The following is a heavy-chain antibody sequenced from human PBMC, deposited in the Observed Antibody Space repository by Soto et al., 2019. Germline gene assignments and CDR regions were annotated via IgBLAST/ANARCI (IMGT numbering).Heavy chain of an antibody. Sequence: GASVKVSCKASGYTFTTYGISWVRQAPGQGLEWMGWISPYNGNTKYAEKFQGEMTMTTDTATSTAYMDLRSLRSDDTAVYYCARDGERDTGLNFYYYLHGMDAWGQGTRVTV. CDR1: GYTFTTYG. V-gene: IGHV1-18*04. J-gene: IGHJ6*02. CDR2: ISPYNGNT. CDR3: ARDGERDTGLNFYYYLHGMDA. D-gene: IGHD1-1*01.